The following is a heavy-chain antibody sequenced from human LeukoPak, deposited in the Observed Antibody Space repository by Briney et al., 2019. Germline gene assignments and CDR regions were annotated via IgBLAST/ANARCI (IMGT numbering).Heavy chain of an antibody. CDR2: IIPILGIA. Sequence: SVKVSCKASGGTFSSYAISWVRQAPGQGLEWMGRIIPILGIANYAQKFQGSVTITADKSTSTAYMEPRSLSSEATAVYYCARDSYSIVGATNPYYLDSWGQGNLVTVSP. D-gene: IGHD1-26*01. CDR3: ARDSYSIVGATNPYYLDS. J-gene: IGHJ4*02. V-gene: IGHV1-69*04. CDR1: GGTFSSYA.